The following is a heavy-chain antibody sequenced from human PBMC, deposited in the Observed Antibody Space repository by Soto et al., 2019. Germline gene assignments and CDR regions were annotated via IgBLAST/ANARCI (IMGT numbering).Heavy chain of an antibody. V-gene: IGHV4-31*03. CDR1: GGSISSGGYY. D-gene: IGHD2-15*01. CDR3: ARVRGCSGGSCYPWYFDY. CDR2: IYYSGST. J-gene: IGHJ4*02. Sequence: SETLSLTCTVSGGSISSGGYYWSWIRQHPGKGLEWIGYIYYSGSTYYNPSLKSRVTISVDTSKNQFSLKLSYVNAADTAVYYCARVRGCSGGSCYPWYFDYWGQGTLVTVAS.